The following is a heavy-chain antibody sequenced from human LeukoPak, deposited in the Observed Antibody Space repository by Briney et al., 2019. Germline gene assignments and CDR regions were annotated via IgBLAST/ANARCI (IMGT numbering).Heavy chain of an antibody. CDR3: ARGSSRAFDY. Sequence: PGRSLRLSCAASGFTFSNYVMHWVRQAPGKGLEWISCISSGSGSIYYPDSVKGRFTISRDNAKNSLYLQMNSLRDEDTAVYYCARGSSRAFDYWGQGTVVTVSS. CDR2: ISSGSGSI. CDR1: GFTFSNYV. J-gene: IGHJ4*02. D-gene: IGHD2-2*01. V-gene: IGHV3-48*02.